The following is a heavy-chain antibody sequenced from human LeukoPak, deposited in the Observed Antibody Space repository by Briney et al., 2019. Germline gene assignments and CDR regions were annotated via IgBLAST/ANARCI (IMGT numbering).Heavy chain of an antibody. Sequence: ASVKVSCKVSGYTLTELSMHWVRQAPGKGLEWMGGFDPEDGETIYAQKFQGRVTMTEDTSTDTAYMELRSLRSDDTAVYYCARDTPYDEAAATDYWGQGTLVTVSS. J-gene: IGHJ4*02. V-gene: IGHV1-24*01. CDR1: GYTLTELS. CDR3: ARDTPYDEAAATDY. D-gene: IGHD6-13*01. CDR2: FDPEDGET.